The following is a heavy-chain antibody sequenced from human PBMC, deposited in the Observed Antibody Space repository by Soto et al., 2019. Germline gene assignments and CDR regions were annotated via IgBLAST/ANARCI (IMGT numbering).Heavy chain of an antibody. J-gene: IGHJ4*02. D-gene: IGHD4-4*01. CDR1: GFTFSSYA. CDR3: AKGVIFTVTEYYFDY. CDR2: ISGSGGST. Sequence: GGSLRLSSAASGFTFSSYAMSWVRQAPGKGLEWVSAISGSGGSTYYADSVKGRFTISRDNSKNTLYLQMNSLRAEDTAVYYCAKGVIFTVTEYYFDYWGQGTLVTVSS. V-gene: IGHV3-23*01.